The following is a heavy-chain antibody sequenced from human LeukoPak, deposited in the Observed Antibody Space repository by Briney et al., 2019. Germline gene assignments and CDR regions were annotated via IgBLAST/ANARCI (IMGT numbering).Heavy chain of an antibody. D-gene: IGHD2-2*01. CDR3: ATAPRSSTPVGDYYMDV. CDR2: IIPIFGTA. CDR1: GGTFSSYA. V-gene: IGHV1-69*05. Sequence: ASVKVSCKASGGTFSSYAISWVRQAPGQGLEWMGGIIPIFGTANYAQKLQGRVTITTDESTSTAYMELSSLRSEDTAVYYCATAPRSSTPVGDYYMDVWGKGTTVTVSS. J-gene: IGHJ6*03.